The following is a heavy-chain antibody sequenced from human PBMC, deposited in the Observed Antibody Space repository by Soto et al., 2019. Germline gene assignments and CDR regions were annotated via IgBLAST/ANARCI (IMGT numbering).Heavy chain of an antibody. CDR2: INPSGDTT. D-gene: IGHD1-26*01. CDR1: GHAFNTYY. J-gene: IGHJ3*02. CDR3: ALDYSATDDALDI. Sequence: QVQLVQSGAEVKKPGASVKISCKASGHAFNTYYMHWVRQAPGQGLEWMGMINPSGDTTNYAQEFQGRVTVTRDTSTTTVYMDLSSLRSDDTAVYYCALDYSATDDALDIWGQGTMVTVSS. V-gene: IGHV1-46*02.